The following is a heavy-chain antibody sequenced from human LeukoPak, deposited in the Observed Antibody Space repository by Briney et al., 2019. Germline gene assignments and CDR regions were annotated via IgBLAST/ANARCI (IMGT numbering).Heavy chain of an antibody. D-gene: IGHD3-10*01. CDR2: IYYSGST. Sequence: SETLSLTCNVSGGPINSNIYYWAWVRQPPGKGLEWIGSIYYSGSTYYNPSLKSRITISVDTFRSQVSLKMRSVTAADTAVYYYARVLLWFGDFSVKAFDIWGQGTMVTVSS. J-gene: IGHJ3*02. V-gene: IGHV4-39*01. CDR3: ARVLLWFGDFSVKAFDI. CDR1: GGPINSNIYY.